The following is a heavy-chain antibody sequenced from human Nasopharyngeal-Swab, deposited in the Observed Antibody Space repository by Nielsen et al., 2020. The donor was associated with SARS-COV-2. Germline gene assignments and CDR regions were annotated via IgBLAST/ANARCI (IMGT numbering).Heavy chain of an antibody. Sequence: SCTASGFTFGDYAMSWFRQAPGKGLEWVGFIRSKAYGGTTEYAASVKGRFTISRDDSKSIAYLQMNSLKTEDTAVYYCTRDHREYCGGDCYRLYYYYYYMDVWGKGTTVTVSS. J-gene: IGHJ6*03. CDR1: GFTFGDYA. D-gene: IGHD2-21*02. CDR3: TRDHREYCGGDCYRLYYYYYYMDV. V-gene: IGHV3-49*03. CDR2: IRSKAYGGTT.